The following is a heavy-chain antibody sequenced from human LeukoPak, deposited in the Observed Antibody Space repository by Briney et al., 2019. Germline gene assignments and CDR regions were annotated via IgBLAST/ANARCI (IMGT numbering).Heavy chain of an antibody. CDR2: ISWNSGSI. J-gene: IGHJ6*02. V-gene: IGHV3-9*01. Sequence: PGRSLRLSCAASGFTFDDYAMHWVRQAPGKGLEWVSGISWNSGSIGYADSVKGRFTISRDNAKNSLYLQMNSLRAEDTALYYCAKYYYYGMDVWGQGTTVTVSS. CDR1: GFTFDDYA. CDR3: AKYYYYGMDV.